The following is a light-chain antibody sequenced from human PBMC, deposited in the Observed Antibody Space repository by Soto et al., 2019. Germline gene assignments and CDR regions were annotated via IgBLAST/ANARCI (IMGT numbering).Light chain of an antibody. Sequence: EIVLPQSPGTLSLSPGERATLSCRASQSVSINLAWYQQKPGQAPRLLIYDASTRATGIPARFSGSGSGTEFSLTISSLQSEDFAVYYCQQYSKWPITFGQGTRLEIK. J-gene: IGKJ5*01. CDR1: QSVSIN. CDR2: DAS. CDR3: QQYSKWPIT. V-gene: IGKV3D-15*01.